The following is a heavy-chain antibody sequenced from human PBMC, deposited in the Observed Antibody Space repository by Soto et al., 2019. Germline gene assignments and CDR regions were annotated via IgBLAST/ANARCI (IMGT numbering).Heavy chain of an antibody. CDR2: ITNIDNTE. J-gene: IGHJ4*02. Sequence: GGSLRLSCAASGFTFSDHWMIWIRQAPGKGLEWISYITNIDNTEKYADSVRGRFAVSRDNAKKSLYLQMNSLRADDTAVYYCVRRGADKPLNFWGQGTLVTVSS. V-gene: IGHV3-11*01. CDR1: GFTFSDHW. CDR3: VRRGADKPLNF.